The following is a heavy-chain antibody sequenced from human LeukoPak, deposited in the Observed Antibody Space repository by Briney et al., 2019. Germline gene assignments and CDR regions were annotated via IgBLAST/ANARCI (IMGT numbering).Heavy chain of an antibody. J-gene: IGHJ3*02. Sequence: SETLSLTCTVSGGSISSNYWSWIRQPPGKGLEWIGYIYYSGGTTYNPSLKSRVTISVDTSKNQFSLKLSSVTAADTAVYYCARGRSGYSYVHDAFDIWGQGTMVTVSS. CDR3: ARGRSGYSYVHDAFDI. CDR1: GGSISSNY. V-gene: IGHV4-59*01. CDR2: IYYSGGT. D-gene: IGHD5-18*01.